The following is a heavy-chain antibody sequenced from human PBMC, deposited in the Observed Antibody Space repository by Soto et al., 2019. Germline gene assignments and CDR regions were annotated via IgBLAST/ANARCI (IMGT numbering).Heavy chain of an antibody. CDR2: MNPNSGNT. Sequence: QVQLVQSGAEVKKPGASVKVSCKASGYTFTSYDINWVRQSTGQGLEWMGWMNPNSGNTGYAQKFQGRVTMTRNTSISTAYMELSSLRSEDTAVYYCARSVEWLASFDYWGQGTLVTVSS. CDR1: GYTFTSYD. V-gene: IGHV1-8*01. D-gene: IGHD6-19*01. CDR3: ARSVEWLASFDY. J-gene: IGHJ4*02.